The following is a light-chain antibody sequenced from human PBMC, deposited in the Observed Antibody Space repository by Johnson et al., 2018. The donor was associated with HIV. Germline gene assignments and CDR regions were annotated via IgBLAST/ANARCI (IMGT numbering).Light chain of an antibody. CDR2: DNN. CDR1: SSNIGNNY. J-gene: IGLJ1*01. CDR3: GTWDSSLSAYV. Sequence: QSVLTQPPSVSAAPGQKVTVSCSGSSSNIGNNYVSWYQQFPGTAPKLLIYDNNNRPSGIPDRFSGSKSGTSATLAITGLQTGDEADYYCGTWDSSLSAYVFGTGTKVTVL. V-gene: IGLV1-51*01.